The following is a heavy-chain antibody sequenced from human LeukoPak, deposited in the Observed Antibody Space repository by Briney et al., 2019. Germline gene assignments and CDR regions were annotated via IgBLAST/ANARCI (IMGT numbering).Heavy chain of an antibody. V-gene: IGHV3-53*01. D-gene: IGHD1-14*01. CDR2: IYSGGST. CDR3: ARDEPPDDAFDI. CDR1: GFTVSSNY. Sequence: HPGGSLRLSCAASGFTVSSNYMSWVRQAPGKGLEWVSVIYSGGSTYYADSVKGRFTISRDNSKNTLYLQMNSLRAEDTAVYYCARDEPPDDAFDIWGQGTMVTVSS. J-gene: IGHJ3*02.